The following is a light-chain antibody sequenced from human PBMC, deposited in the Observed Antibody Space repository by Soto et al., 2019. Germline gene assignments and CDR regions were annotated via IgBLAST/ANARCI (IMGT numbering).Light chain of an antibody. Sequence: EIVMTQSPATLSVSPGERSTLSCRASESVSSKLVWYQQNPGQAPRLLIHDAYTRATGIPDRFSGSGSGTDFTLTISRLEPEDFAVYYCQQYGSSITFGQGTRLEIK. CDR3: QQYGSSIT. V-gene: IGKV3-20*01. J-gene: IGKJ5*01. CDR2: DAY. CDR1: ESVSSK.